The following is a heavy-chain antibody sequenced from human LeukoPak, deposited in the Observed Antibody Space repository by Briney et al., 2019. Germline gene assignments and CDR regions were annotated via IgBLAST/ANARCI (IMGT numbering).Heavy chain of an antibody. CDR3: ARQPTTATFDY. Sequence: PGGSLRLSCAASGFTSNSYWMGWVRHAPGGGLEWVANIKPDGSEKYYVDSVKGRFTISRDNAKNSLYLHMNSLRAEDTAIYFCARQPTTATFDYWGQGTLATVSS. CDR1: GFTSNSYW. J-gene: IGHJ4*02. D-gene: IGHD4-17*01. V-gene: IGHV3-7*01. CDR2: IKPDGSEK.